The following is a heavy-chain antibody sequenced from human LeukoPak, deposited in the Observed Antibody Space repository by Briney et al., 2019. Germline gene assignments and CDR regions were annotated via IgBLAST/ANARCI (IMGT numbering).Heavy chain of an antibody. CDR3: ARGSGSTIYYAFDI. V-gene: IGHV1-18*01. CDR2: VSDYNDYK. D-gene: IGHD3-10*01. CDR1: GYSFRTYV. J-gene: IGHJ3*02. Sequence: ASVKVSCKASGYSFRTYVLTWVRQAPGQGLEWVGWVSDYNDYKLYAQKFQGRVTMTTDTSTSTAYMELRSLRSDDTAVYYCARGSGSTIYYAFDIWGQGTMVTVSS.